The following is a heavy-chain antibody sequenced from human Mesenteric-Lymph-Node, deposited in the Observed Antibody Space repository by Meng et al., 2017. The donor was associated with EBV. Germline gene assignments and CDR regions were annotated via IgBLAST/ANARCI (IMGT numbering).Heavy chain of an antibody. J-gene: IGHJ5*01. Sequence: QLQGQESVQGLGNPSGTLSLTCIVSGGSISNGNYYWGWIRQPPGKGLEWIGSIHYTETNYRSPSLKSRVTIFVDTSKNQLSLKLTSVTAADTAVYYCARHGYSNYLNWFDSWGQGTLVTVSS. D-gene: IGHD4-11*01. CDR1: GGSISNGNYY. CDR3: ARHGYSNYLNWFDS. CDR2: IHYTETN. V-gene: IGHV4-39*01.